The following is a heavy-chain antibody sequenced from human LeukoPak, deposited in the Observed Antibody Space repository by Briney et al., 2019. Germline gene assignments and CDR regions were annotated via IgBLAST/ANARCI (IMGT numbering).Heavy chain of an antibody. V-gene: IGHV1-2*02. J-gene: IGHJ5*02. D-gene: IGHD3-10*01. CDR2: INPNSGGT. Sequence: ASVKVSCKASGYTFTGYYTHWVRQAPGQGLEWMGWINPNSGGTNYAQKFQGRVTMTRDTSISTAYMELSRLRSDDTAVYYCARENPVITMVRGAKNWFDPWGQGTLVTVSS. CDR1: GYTFTGYY. CDR3: ARENPVITMVRGAKNWFDP.